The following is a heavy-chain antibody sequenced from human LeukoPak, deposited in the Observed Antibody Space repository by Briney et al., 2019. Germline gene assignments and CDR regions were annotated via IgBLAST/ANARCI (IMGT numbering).Heavy chain of an antibody. CDR1: GFTFSAYY. Sequence: GGSLRLSCAASGFTFSAYYMSWIRQAPGKGLEWVSYTSSSGSTKYYADSVKGRLAISRDNAKNPLYLQMNSLRAEDTAVYYCAKRQGRGGYNLALNWGQGTLVTVSS. J-gene: IGHJ4*02. CDR2: TSSSGSTK. CDR3: AKRQGRGGYNLALN. V-gene: IGHV3-11*01. D-gene: IGHD5-24*01.